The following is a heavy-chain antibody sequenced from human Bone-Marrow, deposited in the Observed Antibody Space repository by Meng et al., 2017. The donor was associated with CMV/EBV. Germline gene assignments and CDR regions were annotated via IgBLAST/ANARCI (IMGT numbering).Heavy chain of an antibody. J-gene: IGHJ4*02. CDR3: AGVKPGPYFDY. CDR2: MHYTGNT. Sequence: SEPLSLTCSVSGDSINNYHCSWIRQSPAKGLEWIGYMHYTGNTQYNPSLKSRVTISMDTSKNQFSLNLNSVTAADAAVYYCAGVKPGPYFDYWGQGTLVTVSS. V-gene: IGHV4-59*13. D-gene: IGHD2-21*01. CDR1: GDSINNYH.